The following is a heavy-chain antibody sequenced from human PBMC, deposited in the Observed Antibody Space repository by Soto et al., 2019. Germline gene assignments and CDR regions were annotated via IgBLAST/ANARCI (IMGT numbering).Heavy chain of an antibody. J-gene: IGHJ5*02. D-gene: IGHD3-10*01. Sequence: ASVKVSCKVSGTSLSGLPMHWVRQAPGKGLEWMGSLDYEEGERSFAHRFQGRLTVTEDTSTSTAYMELSSLRSEDTAVYYCARGLGGRNWFDPWGQGTLVTVSS. CDR1: GTSLSGLP. CDR3: ARGLGGRNWFDP. V-gene: IGHV1-24*01. CDR2: LDYEEGER.